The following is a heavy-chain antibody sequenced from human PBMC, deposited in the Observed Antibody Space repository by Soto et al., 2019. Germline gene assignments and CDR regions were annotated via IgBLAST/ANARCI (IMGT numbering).Heavy chain of an antibody. V-gene: IGHV3-21*01. Sequence: EVQLVESGGGLVKPGGSLRLSCAASGFTFSSYSMNWVRQAPGKGLEWVSSISSSSSYIYYADSVKGRFTISRDNAKNSLYLQMNSLRAGDTAVYYCATWLYLPTSYYYYMDVWGKGTTVTVSS. J-gene: IGHJ6*03. D-gene: IGHD3-22*01. CDR3: ATWLYLPTSYYYYMDV. CDR2: ISSSSSYI. CDR1: GFTFSSYS.